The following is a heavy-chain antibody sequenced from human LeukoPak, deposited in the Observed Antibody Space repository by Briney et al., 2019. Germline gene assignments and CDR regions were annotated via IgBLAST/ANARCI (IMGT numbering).Heavy chain of an antibody. V-gene: IGHV3-48*01. D-gene: IGHD4-11*01. CDR2: ISSSSSTI. CDR1: GFTFSSYS. Sequence: PGGSLRLSCAASGFTFSSYSMNWVRQAPGKGLEWVSYISSSSSTIYYADSVKGRFTISRDNAKNSLYLQMNSLRAEDTAVYYCVRGVPKTSYYYYYMDVWGKGTTVTVSS. CDR3: VRGVPKTSYYYYYMDV. J-gene: IGHJ6*03.